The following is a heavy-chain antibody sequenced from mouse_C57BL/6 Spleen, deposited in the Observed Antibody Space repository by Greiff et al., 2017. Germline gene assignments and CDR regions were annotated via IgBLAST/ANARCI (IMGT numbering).Heavy chain of an antibody. D-gene: IGHD3-2*02. J-gene: IGHJ4*01. Sequence: EVQVVESGGDLVKPGGSLKLSCAASGFTFSSYGMSWVRQTPDKRLEWVATISSGGSYTYYPDSVKGRFTISRDNAKNTLYLQMSSLKSEDTAMYYWARQGAAQATGYAMDYWGQGTSVTVSS. V-gene: IGHV5-6*01. CDR2: ISSGGSYT. CDR3: ARQGAAQATGYAMDY. CDR1: GFTFSSYG.